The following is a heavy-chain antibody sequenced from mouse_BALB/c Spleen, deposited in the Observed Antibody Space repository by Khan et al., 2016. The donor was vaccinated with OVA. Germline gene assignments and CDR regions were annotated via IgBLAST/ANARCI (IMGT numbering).Heavy chain of an antibody. CDR1: GYTFTSYT. J-gene: IGHJ2*01. CDR3: ARTHER. V-gene: IGHV1-4*01. Sequence: QVHVKQSGAELARPGASVKMSCKASGYTFTSYTMHWVKQRPGQGLEWIGYINPSSGYTKYNQKFKDKATLTADKSSSTAYMQLSSLTAEDSAVYYCARTHERWGQGTTLTVSS. CDR2: INPSSGYT.